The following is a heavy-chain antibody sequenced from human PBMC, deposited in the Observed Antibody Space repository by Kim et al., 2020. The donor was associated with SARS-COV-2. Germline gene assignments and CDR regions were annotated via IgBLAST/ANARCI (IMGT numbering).Heavy chain of an antibody. V-gene: IGHV1-2*04. J-gene: IGHJ4*02. CDR2: INPNSGGT. CDR1: GYTFTGYY. D-gene: IGHD6-13*01. Sequence: ASVKVSCKASGYTFTGYYMHWVRQAPGQGLEWMGWINPNSGGTNYAQKFQGWVTMTRDTSISTAYMELSRLRSDDTAVYYCAILAAAGHYFDYWGQGTLVTVSS. CDR3: AILAAAGHYFDY.